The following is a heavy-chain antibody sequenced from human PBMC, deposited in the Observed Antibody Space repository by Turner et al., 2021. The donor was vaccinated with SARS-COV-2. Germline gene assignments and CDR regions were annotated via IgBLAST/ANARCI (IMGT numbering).Heavy chain of an antibody. D-gene: IGHD4-17*01. CDR1: GFTFEDYA. CDR2: ISWNSGSR. CDR3: AKDIGSGYGDYFDY. J-gene: IGHJ4*02. Sequence: EVQLVESGGGLVQPGRSLRLSCEASGFTFEDYAMHWVRQAPVKGLEWVSVISWNSGSRGYADSVKGRFTISRDNAKNSLYLQMTSLRAEDTALYYCAKDIGSGYGDYFDYCGQGTLVNVSS. V-gene: IGHV3-9*01.